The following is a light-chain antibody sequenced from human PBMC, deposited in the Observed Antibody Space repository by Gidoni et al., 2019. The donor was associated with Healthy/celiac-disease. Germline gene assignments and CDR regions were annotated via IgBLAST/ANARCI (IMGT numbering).Light chain of an antibody. CDR1: KGISNY. J-gene: IGKJ3*01. CDR2: AAS. V-gene: IGKV1-27*01. CDR3: QKYNSAPLT. Sequence: DIQMTQSPSSLSASVGDRVTITCLASKGISNYLAWYQQKPGKVPKLLIYAASTLQSGVPSRFIGSGSGTDFTLPISSLPPEYVATYYCQKYNSAPLTFGPWTKVDIQ.